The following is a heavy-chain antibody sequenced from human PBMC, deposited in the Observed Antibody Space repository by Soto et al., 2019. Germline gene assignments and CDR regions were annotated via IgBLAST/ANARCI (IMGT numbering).Heavy chain of an antibody. D-gene: IGHD3-10*01. CDR1: GGSIGSYY. V-gene: IGHV4-59*08. CDR3: ARHLQGRWFGDQFVYYMDV. CDR2: IYYSGST. J-gene: IGHJ6*03. Sequence: SETLSLTCTVSGGSIGSYYWSWIRQPPGKGLEWIGYIYYSGSTNYNPSLKSRVTISVDTSKNQFSLKLSSVTAADTAVYYCARHLQGRWFGDQFVYYMDVWGKGTTVTVSS.